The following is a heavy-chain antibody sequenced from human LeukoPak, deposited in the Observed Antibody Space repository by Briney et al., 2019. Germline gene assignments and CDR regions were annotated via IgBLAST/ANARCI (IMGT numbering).Heavy chain of an antibody. J-gene: IGHJ4*02. CDR2: IYYSGST. D-gene: IGHD6-19*01. CDR3: ARGWGFLDF. Sequence: PSETLPLTCTVSGGSISSYSWSWIRQPPGQGLEWIGYIYYSGSTNYNPSLKSRVTISVDTSRNHFSLKLSSVTAADTAVYYCARGWGFLDFWGQGTLVTVSS. V-gene: IGHV4-59*01. CDR1: GGSISSYS.